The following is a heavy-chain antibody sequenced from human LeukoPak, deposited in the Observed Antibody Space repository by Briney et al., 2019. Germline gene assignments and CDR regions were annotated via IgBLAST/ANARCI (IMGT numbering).Heavy chain of an antibody. Sequence: ASVKVSCKASGYTFTSYFIHWVRQAPGEGLEWMGIINPTGGSTRYAQKFQGRVTMTRDTSTSTVYMELSSLRSEDTAVYYCARWRVTATDGFDIWGQGTTVIVSS. J-gene: IGHJ3*02. CDR3: ARWRVTATDGFDI. V-gene: IGHV1-46*01. CDR2: INPTGGST. D-gene: IGHD2-21*02. CDR1: GYTFTSYF.